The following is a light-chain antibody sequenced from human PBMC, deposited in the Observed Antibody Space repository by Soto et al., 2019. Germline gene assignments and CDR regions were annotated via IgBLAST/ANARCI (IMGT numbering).Light chain of an antibody. J-gene: IGKJ4*01. Sequence: EIVLTQSPGTLSLSPGERATLSCRASQRVSSSYLAWYRQKPGQAPRLLIYDASSRATGIPDRFSGSGSGTAFTLTISGLELEDFAVYYCQQYGSSLLTFGGGTKVQIK. V-gene: IGKV3-20*01. CDR2: DAS. CDR3: QQYGSSLLT. CDR1: QRVSSSY.